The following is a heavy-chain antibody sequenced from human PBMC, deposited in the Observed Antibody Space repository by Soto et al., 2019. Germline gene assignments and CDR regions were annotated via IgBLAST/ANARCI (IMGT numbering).Heavy chain of an antibody. CDR1: GFTFSSYW. CDR2: IKQDGSEK. V-gene: IGHV3-7*01. Sequence: GGSLRLSCAASGFTFSSYWMSWVRQAPGKGLEWVANIKQDGSEKYYVDSVKGRFTISRDNAKNSLYLQMNSLRAEDTAVYYCARDRCSSTSCYLRYYYYMDVWGKGTTVTVSS. D-gene: IGHD2-2*01. CDR3: ARDRCSSTSCYLRYYYYMDV. J-gene: IGHJ6*03.